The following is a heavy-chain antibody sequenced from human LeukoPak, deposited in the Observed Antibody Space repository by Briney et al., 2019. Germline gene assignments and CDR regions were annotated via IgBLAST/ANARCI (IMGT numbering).Heavy chain of an antibody. CDR1: GFTFSSYA. D-gene: IGHD2-21*01. CDR3: AKEYSPDYYYYMDV. J-gene: IGHJ6*03. V-gene: IGHV3-30*02. Sequence: GGSLRLSCAASGFTFSSYAMSWVRQAPGKGLEWVAFIRYDGSNKYYADSVKGRFTISRDNSKNTLYLQMNSLRAEDTAVYYCAKEYSPDYYYYMDVWGKGTTVTVSS. CDR2: IRYDGSNK.